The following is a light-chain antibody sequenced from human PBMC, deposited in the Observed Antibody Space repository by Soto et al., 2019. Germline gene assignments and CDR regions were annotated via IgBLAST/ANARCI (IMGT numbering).Light chain of an antibody. J-gene: IGLJ2*01. CDR2: GNN. V-gene: IGLV1-40*01. CDR1: SSNTGAGYD. Sequence: QSVLTQPPSVSGAPGQRVTISCTGSSSNTGAGYDVQWYQQLPGTAPKLLIYGNNNRPSGVPDRFSGSKSGTSASLAITGLQAEDEADYHCQSYDNSLRVVFGGGTKVTVL. CDR3: QSYDNSLRVV.